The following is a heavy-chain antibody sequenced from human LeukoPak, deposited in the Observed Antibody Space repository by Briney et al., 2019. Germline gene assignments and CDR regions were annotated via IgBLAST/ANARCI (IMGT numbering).Heavy chain of an antibody. CDR2: INPNSGGT. Sequence: ASVKVSCKASGYTFTGYYMHWVRQAPGQGLEWMGWINPNSGGTNYAQKFQGRVTMTRDTSISTACMELSRLRSDDTAVYYCARGARSFGTVTAYYYYYYMDVWGKGTTVTVSS. CDR3: ARGARSFGTVTAYYYYYYMDV. V-gene: IGHV1-2*02. D-gene: IGHD4-11*01. CDR1: GYTFTGYY. J-gene: IGHJ6*03.